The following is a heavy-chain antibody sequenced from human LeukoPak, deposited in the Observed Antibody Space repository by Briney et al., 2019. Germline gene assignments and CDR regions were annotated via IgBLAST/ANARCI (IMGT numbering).Heavy chain of an antibody. Sequence: PSETLSLTCTVSGGSISTTNYYWGWIRQPPGRDLEWIGSIYSSGNTYYNPSLESRVTISVDTSKNQLSLKLTSATAADTSVYYCARHSGLRSPFDPWGQGTMVTVSS. J-gene: IGHJ5*02. D-gene: IGHD3-3*01. V-gene: IGHV4-39*01. CDR2: IYSSGNT. CDR1: GGSISTTNYY. CDR3: ARHSGLRSPFDP.